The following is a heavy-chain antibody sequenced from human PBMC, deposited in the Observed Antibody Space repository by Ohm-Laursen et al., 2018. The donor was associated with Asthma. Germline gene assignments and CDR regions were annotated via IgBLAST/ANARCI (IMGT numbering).Heavy chain of an antibody. J-gene: IGHJ4*02. V-gene: IGHV3-33*01. Sequence: SLRLSCAASGFTFSSYGMHWVRQAPGKGLEWVAVIWYDGSNKYYADSVKGRFTISRDNSKNTLYLQMNSLRAEDTAVYYCAREDERTEPLDYWGQGTLVTVSS. CDR3: AREDERTEPLDY. CDR2: IWYDGSNK. CDR1: GFTFSSYG.